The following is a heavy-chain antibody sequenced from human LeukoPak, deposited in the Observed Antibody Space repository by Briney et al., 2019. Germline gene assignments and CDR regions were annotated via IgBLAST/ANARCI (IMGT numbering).Heavy chain of an antibody. V-gene: IGHV1-2*04. J-gene: IGHJ5*02. D-gene: IGHD2-21*02. CDR1: GYTFTGYY. CDR3: ARGARYRVTAILGYNWFDP. CDR2: INPNSGGT. Sequence: ASVKVSCKASGYTFTGYYMHWVRQAPGQGLEWMGWINPNSGGTNYAQKFQGWVTMTRDTSISTAYMELSRLRSDDTAVYYCARGARYRVTAILGYNWFDPWGQGTLVTVSS.